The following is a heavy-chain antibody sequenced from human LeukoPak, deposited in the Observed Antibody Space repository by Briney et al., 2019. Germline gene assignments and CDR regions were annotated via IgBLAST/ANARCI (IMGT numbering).Heavy chain of an antibody. CDR3: AILLYSSRPY. J-gene: IGHJ4*02. CDR1: GGSITSADHY. CDR2: IFYSGST. V-gene: IGHV4-30-4*08. D-gene: IGHD6-13*01. Sequence: SQTLSLTCTVSGGSITSADHYWSWIRQPPGKGLEWIGNIFYSGSTYYNPSLKSRVTISVDTSKSQFSLKLSSVTAADTAVYYCAILLYSSRPYWGQGTLVTVSS.